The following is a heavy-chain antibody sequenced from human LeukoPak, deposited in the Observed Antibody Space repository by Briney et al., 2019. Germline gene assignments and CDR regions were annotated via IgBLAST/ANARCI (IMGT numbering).Heavy chain of an antibody. Sequence: GASVKVSCKVSGYTLTELSMHWVRQAPGKGLEWMGGFDPEDGETIYAQKFQGRVTMTTDTSTSTAYMELRSLRSDDTAVYYCARDPNAMVTSLFDYWGQGTLVTVSS. J-gene: IGHJ4*02. CDR3: ARDPNAMVTSLFDY. CDR2: FDPEDGET. CDR1: GYTLTELS. D-gene: IGHD5-18*01. V-gene: IGHV1-24*01.